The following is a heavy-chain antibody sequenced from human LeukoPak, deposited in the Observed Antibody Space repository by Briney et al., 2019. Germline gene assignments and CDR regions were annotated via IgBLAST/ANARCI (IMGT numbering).Heavy chain of an antibody. CDR2: IYYSGST. V-gene: IGHV4-59*01. Sequence: TSETLSLTCTVSGGSISSYYWSWIRQPPGKGLEWIGYIYYSGSTNYNPSLKSRVTISVDTSKNQFSLKLSSVTAADTAVYYCARAVDDAFDIWGQGTMVTVSS. J-gene: IGHJ3*02. CDR3: ARAVDDAFDI. CDR1: GGSISSYY.